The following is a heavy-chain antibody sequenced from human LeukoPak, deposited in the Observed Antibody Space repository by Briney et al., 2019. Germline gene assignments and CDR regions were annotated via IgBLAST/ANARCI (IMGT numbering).Heavy chain of an antibody. V-gene: IGHV3-23*01. CDR1: GFTFSSYA. J-gene: IGHJ6*03. CDR2: ISGSGGST. CDR3: ARDCYYYYYMDV. Sequence: TGGSLRLSXAASGFTFSSYAMSWVRQAPGKGLEWVSAISGSGGSTYYADSVKGRFTISRDNAKNSLYLQMNSLRAEDTAVYYCARDCYYYYYMDVWGKGTTVTVSS.